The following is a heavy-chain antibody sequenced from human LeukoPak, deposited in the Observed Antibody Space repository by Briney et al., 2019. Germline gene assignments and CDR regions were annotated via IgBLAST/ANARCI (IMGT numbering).Heavy chain of an antibody. J-gene: IGHJ4*02. CDR3: ASSPRGYDILTGETEI. D-gene: IGHD3-9*01. Sequence: ASVKVSCTTSGYTFTSYAMHWVRQAPGQRLEWMGWINAGNGNTKYSQKFQGRVTNTRDTSASTAYMELSSLRSEDTAVYYCASSPRGYDILTGETEIWGQGTLVTVSS. CDR1: GYTFTSYA. CDR2: INAGNGNT. V-gene: IGHV1-3*01.